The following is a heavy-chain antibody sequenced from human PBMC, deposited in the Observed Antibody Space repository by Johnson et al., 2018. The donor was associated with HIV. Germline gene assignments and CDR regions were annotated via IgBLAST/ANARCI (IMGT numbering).Heavy chain of an antibody. D-gene: IGHD6-19*01. CDR2: IHGDGSRL. V-gene: IGHV3-74*01. Sequence: VQLVESGGGLVQPGGSLRLSCGASGFTFSDHWMQWVRQAPGQGLLWVSRIHGDGSRLHYEDSVTGRFAIARDNAKNTLYLELKSLRSEDTAVDYCARTSCNGASGLGDDPFDGWGQGAMVTVSS. J-gene: IGHJ3*01. CDR3: ARTSCNGASGLGDDPFDG. CDR1: GFTFSDHW.